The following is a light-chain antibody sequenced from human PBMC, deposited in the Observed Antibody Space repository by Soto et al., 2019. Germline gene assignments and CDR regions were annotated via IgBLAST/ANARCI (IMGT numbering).Light chain of an antibody. J-gene: IGKJ2*01. V-gene: IGKV2-30*01. CDR1: QSLVYSDENAY. CDR3: MQGPHWPYT. Sequence: DVVMTQSPLSLPVTLGQPASISCRSSQSLVYSDENAYLNLFHQRPGQSPSRLIYTLSNRDSGVPDRFSGSGSGTDFTQNMSRVEAEDIGVYYSMQGPHWPYTFGLGTDLEIK. CDR2: TLS.